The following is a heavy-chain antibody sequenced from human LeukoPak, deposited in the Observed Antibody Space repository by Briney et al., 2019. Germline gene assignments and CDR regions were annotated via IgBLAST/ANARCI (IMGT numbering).Heavy chain of an antibody. V-gene: IGHV4-59*06. CDR3: ASLYGSRYFQH. CDR1: GGSIRSYY. J-gene: IGHJ1*01. Sequence: SETLSLTCTVSGGSIRSYYWSWIRQPPGKGLEWIAYIYYRGNTYYNPSLQSRVTISVDTSKNQFSLKLSSVTAADTAVYYCASLYGSRYFQHWGQGTLVTVSS. D-gene: IGHD3-10*01. CDR2: IYYRGNT.